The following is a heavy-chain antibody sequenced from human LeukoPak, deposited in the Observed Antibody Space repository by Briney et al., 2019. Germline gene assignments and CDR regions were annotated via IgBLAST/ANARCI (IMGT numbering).Heavy chain of an antibody. Sequence: ASVHVSCKASGYTFIDYYIQWVRQAPGQGLEWMGTTNPRGGSTRHAQRFQGRVTMTRDTSTSTLYMELSSLTSEDTAVYYCARKFGGSGYYFDYWGQGTLVTVSS. V-gene: IGHV1-46*01. J-gene: IGHJ4*02. CDR3: ARKFGGSGYYFDY. CDR1: GYTFIDYY. CDR2: TNPRGGST. D-gene: IGHD2-15*01.